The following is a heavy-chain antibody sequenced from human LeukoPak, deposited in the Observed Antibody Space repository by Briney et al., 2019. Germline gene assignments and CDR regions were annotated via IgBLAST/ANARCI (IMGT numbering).Heavy chain of an antibody. D-gene: IGHD3-10*01. Sequence: GGSLRLSCAASGSTFSDYYMNWIRQAPGKGLEWVSYISSSGSDTKYADSVKGRFTISRDNAKNSLYLQMNSLRAEDTAVYYCARSYTFDLWGQGTMVTVSS. CDR3: ARSYTFDL. J-gene: IGHJ3*01. V-gene: IGHV3-11*06. CDR2: ISSSGSDT. CDR1: GSTFSDYY.